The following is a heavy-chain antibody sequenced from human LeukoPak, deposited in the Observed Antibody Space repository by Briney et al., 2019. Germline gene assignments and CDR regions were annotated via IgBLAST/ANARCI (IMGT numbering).Heavy chain of an antibody. J-gene: IGHJ4*02. CDR2: INPNSGGT. Sequence: ASVKVSCKASGYTFTGYYMHWVRQAPGQGLEWMGWINPNSGGTNYAQKFQGRVTMTRDTSISTAYMELSRLRSDDTAVYYCARTSPHSSSFDYWGQGTLVTVSS. V-gene: IGHV1-2*02. CDR1: GYTFTGYY. D-gene: IGHD6-6*01. CDR3: ARTSPHSSSFDY.